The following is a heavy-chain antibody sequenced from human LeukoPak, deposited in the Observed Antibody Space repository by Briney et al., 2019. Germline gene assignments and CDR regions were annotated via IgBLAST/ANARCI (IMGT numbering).Heavy chain of an antibody. CDR3: ASLGYCSGGSCYSLRAFDI. CDR1: GYAFTGYY. Sequence: ASVKVSCKASGYAFTGYYMHWVRQAPGQGREWMGRINPNSGGTNYAQKFQGRVTMTRDTSISTAYMELSRLRSDDTAVYYCASLGYCSGGSCYSLRAFDIWGQGTMVTVSS. D-gene: IGHD2-15*01. J-gene: IGHJ3*02. V-gene: IGHV1-2*06. CDR2: INPNSGGT.